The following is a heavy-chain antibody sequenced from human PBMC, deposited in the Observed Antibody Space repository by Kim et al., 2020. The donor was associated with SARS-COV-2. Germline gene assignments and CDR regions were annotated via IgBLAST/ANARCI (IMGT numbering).Heavy chain of an antibody. Sequence: SETLSLTCAVYGGSFSGYYWSWIRQPPGKGLEWIGDINHSGSTNYNPSLKSRVSISVDTSKNQFSLKLSSVTAADTAVYYCAIDFGESRFDYWGQGTLVTVSS. CDR1: GGSFSGYY. V-gene: IGHV4-34*01. CDR3: AIDFGESRFDY. J-gene: IGHJ4*01. D-gene: IGHD4-17*01. CDR2: INHSGST.